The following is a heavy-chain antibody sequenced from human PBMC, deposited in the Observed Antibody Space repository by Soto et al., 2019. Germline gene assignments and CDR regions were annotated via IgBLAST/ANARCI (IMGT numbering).Heavy chain of an antibody. Sequence: EVQLVQSGAEVKKPGESLKISCKGSGYSFTSYWIGWVRQMPGKGLEWMGIIYPGDSDTRYSPSFQGQVTISADKSIXTXYXPWSRLQASDTAMYSCARVYCSGGSCDHLTHNWFDPWGPGTLVTVSS. CDR2: IYPGDSDT. CDR1: GYSFTSYW. CDR3: ARVYCSGGSCDHLTHNWFDP. V-gene: IGHV5-51*03. J-gene: IGHJ5*02. D-gene: IGHD2-15*01.